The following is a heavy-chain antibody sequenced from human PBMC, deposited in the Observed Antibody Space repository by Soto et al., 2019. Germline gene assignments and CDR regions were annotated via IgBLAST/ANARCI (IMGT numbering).Heavy chain of an antibody. V-gene: IGHV3-23*01. CDR2: IGTSGGST. D-gene: IGHD1-1*01. CDR1: GFTFSSYA. Sequence: EVQLLESGGGLVQPGGSLRLSCAASGFTFSSYAMSWVRQAPGKGLEWVSVIGTSGGSTYYADSVKGRFTISRDNSKNTMFLQMNSLRAEDTVVYYCAKGQLPYGSQERFDYWGQGTLVTVSS. CDR3: AKGQLPYGSQERFDY. J-gene: IGHJ4*02.